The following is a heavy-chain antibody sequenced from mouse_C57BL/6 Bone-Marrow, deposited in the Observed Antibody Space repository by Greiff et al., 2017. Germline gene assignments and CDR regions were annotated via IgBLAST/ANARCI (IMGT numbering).Heavy chain of an antibody. V-gene: IGHV1-69*01. CDR2: IDPSDSYT. Sequence: QVQLQQPGAELVMPGASVKLSCKASGYTFTSYWMHWVKQRPGQGLEWIGEIDPSDSYTNYNQKFKGKSTLTVDKSSSTAYMQLSSLTSEDSAVYYCARRGSNYFEYWGQGTTLTVSS. D-gene: IGHD5-1*01. CDR3: ARRGSNYFEY. J-gene: IGHJ2*01. CDR1: GYTFTSYW.